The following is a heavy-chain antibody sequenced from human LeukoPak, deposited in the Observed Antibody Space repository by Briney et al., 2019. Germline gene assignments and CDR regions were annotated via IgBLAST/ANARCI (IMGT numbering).Heavy chain of an antibody. J-gene: IGHJ4*02. V-gene: IGHV3-21*01. D-gene: IGHD4-17*01. CDR1: GFTFSSYT. CDR2: ISSTSSYI. CDR3: ARASTTVPNLLDH. Sequence: PGGSLRLSCAASGFTFSSYTMNWVRQAPGKGLEWVSSISSTSSYIYYADSVKGRFTISRDNSKNTLYLQTSSLRAEDTAVYYCARASTTVPNLLDHWGRGTLVTVSS.